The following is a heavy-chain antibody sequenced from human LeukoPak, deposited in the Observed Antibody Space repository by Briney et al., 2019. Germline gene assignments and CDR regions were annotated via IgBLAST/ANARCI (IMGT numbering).Heavy chain of an antibody. V-gene: IGHV1-58*01. CDR1: GFTFTSSA. J-gene: IGHJ5*02. Sequence: SVKVSCKDSGFTFTSSAVQWVRQARGQRLEWIGWIVVGSGNTNYAQKFQERVTITRDMSTSTAYMELSSLRSEDTAVYYCAADGSGSITIFGSYNWFDPWGQGTLVTVSS. CDR2: IVVGSGNT. CDR3: AADGSGSITIFGSYNWFDP. D-gene: IGHD3-3*01.